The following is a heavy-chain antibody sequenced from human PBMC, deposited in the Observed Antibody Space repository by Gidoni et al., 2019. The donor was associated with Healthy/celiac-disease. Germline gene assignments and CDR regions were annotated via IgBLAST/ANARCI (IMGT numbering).Heavy chain of an antibody. J-gene: IGHJ3*02. CDR1: GFPVSSNY. D-gene: IGHD3-3*01. V-gene: IGHV3-66*01. CDR3: ARDGVDTKTNAFDI. Sequence: EVQLVESGGGLVQPGGSLRLSCAASGFPVSSNYMSWVRQAPGKGLEWVSVIYSGGSTYYADSVKGRFTISRDNSKNTLYLQMNSLRAEDTAVYYCARDGVDTKTNAFDIWGQGTMVTVSS. CDR2: IYSGGST.